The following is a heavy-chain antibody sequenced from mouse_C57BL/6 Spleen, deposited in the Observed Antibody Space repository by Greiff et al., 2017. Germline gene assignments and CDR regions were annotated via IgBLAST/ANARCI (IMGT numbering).Heavy chain of an antibody. D-gene: IGHD2-3*01. V-gene: IGHV1-7*01. CDR1: GYTFTSYW. CDR3: ARSSRIYDGYPYYFDY. J-gene: IGHJ2*01. Sequence: VQLQQSGAELAKPGASVKLSCKASGYTFTSYWMHWVKQRPGQGLEWIGYINPSSGYTKYNQKFKDKATLTADKSSSTAYMQLSSLTYEDSAVYYCARSSRIYDGYPYYFDYWGQGTTLTVSS. CDR2: INPSSGYT.